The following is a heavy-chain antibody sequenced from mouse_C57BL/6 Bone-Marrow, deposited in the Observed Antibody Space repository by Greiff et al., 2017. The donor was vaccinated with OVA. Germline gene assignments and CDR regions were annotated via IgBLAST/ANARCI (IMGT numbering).Heavy chain of an antibody. CDR1: GYSITSDY. V-gene: IGHV3-8*01. CDR3: ARYEDYGDWYFDV. Sequence: EVQLQQSGPGLAKPSQTLSLTCSVPGYSITSDYWNWIRKFPGNKLEYMGYISYSGSTYYNPTLKSRISITRDTSKNQYYLQLNSVTTEDTATYYCARYEDYGDWYFDVWGTGTTVTVSS. J-gene: IGHJ1*03. CDR2: ISYSGST. D-gene: IGHD1-1*01.